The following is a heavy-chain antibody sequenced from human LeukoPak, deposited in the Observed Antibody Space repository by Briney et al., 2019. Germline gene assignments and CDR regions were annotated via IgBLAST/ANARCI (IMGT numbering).Heavy chain of an antibody. J-gene: IGHJ6*03. D-gene: IGHD3-3*01. CDR1: GYTFTGYY. CDR3: ATLGVVTHFYYYYYMDV. CDR2: INPNSGGT. Sequence: ASVKVSCKASGYTFTGYYMHWVRQAPGQGFEWMGWINPNSGGTNYAQKFQGRVTMTRDTSISTAYIELSRLRSDDTAVYYCATLGVVTHFYYYYYMDVWGKGTTVTVSS. V-gene: IGHV1-2*02.